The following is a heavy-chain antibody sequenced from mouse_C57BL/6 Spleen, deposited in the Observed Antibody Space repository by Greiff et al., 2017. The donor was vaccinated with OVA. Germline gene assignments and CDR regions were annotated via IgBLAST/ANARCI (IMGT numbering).Heavy chain of an antibody. Sequence: QVQLQQPGAELVRPGSSVKLSCKASGYTFTSYWMHWVKQRPIQGLEWIGNIDPSDSETHYNQKFKDKATLTVDNSSSTAYMQLSSLTSEDSAVYYCARQDYDGYFDVWGTGTTVTVSS. CDR3: ARQDYDGYFDV. CDR2: IDPSDSET. J-gene: IGHJ1*03. D-gene: IGHD2-4*01. CDR1: GYTFTSYW. V-gene: IGHV1-52*01.